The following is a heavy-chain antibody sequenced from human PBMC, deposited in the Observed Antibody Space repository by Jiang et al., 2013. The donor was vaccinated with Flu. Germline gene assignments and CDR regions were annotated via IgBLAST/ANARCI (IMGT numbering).Heavy chain of an antibody. CDR1: GGSISSYY. CDR3: ARATNYCDSIGWFDP. V-gene: IGHV4-59*01. Sequence: PGLVKPSETLSLTCTVSGGSISSYYWSWIRQPPGKGLEWIGYIYYSGSTNYNPSLKSRVTISVDTSKNQFSLKLSSVTAADTAVYYCARATNYCDSIGWFDPWGQGTLVTVSS. D-gene: IGHD3-22*01. CDR2: IYYSGST. J-gene: IGHJ5*02.